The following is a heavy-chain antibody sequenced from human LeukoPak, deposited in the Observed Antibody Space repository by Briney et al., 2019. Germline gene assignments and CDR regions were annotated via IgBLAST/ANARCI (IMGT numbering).Heavy chain of an antibody. CDR3: AKDPSDVLLWFGEPGNDY. CDR2: IKQDGSEK. D-gene: IGHD3-10*01. CDR1: GLTFSSYW. J-gene: IGHJ4*02. V-gene: IGHV3-7*03. Sequence: QAGGSLRLSCAASGLTFSSYWMSWVRQAPGKGLEWVANIKQDGSEKYYVDSVKGRFTISRDNSKNTLYLQMNSLRAEDTAVYYCAKDPSDVLLWFGEPGNDYWGQGTLVTVSS.